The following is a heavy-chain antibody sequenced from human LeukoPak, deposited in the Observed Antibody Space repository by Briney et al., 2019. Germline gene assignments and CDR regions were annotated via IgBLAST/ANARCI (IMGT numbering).Heavy chain of an antibody. Sequence: GRSLRLSCAASGFTFSSYGMHWVRQAPGKGLEWVAVIWYDGSNKYYADSVKGRLTISRDNSKNTLYLQMNSLRAEDTAVYYCAREAISSSWHYYYYYMDVWGKGTTVTVSS. D-gene: IGHD6-13*01. CDR2: IWYDGSNK. V-gene: IGHV3-33*01. CDR1: GFTFSSYG. J-gene: IGHJ6*03. CDR3: AREAISSSWHYYYYYMDV.